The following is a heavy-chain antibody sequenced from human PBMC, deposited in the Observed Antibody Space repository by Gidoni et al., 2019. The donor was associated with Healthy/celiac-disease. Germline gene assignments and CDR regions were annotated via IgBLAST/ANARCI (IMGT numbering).Heavy chain of an antibody. J-gene: IGHJ6*03. CDR3: ASRRSRDYYMDV. CDR2: INAGNGNT. Sequence: QVQLVQSGAEVKKPGASVKVSCQASGYTFTSYAMHWVRQAPGQRLEWMGWINAGNGNTKYSQKFQGRVTITRDTSASTAYMELSSLRSEDTAVYYCASRRSRDYYMDVWGKGTTVTVSS. V-gene: IGHV1-3*01. D-gene: IGHD3-16*01. CDR1: GYTFTSYA.